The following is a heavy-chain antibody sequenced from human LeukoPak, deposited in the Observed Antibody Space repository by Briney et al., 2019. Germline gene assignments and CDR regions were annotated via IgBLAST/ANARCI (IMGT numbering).Heavy chain of an antibody. D-gene: IGHD6-13*01. V-gene: IGHV1-8*01. J-gene: IGHJ6*02. CDR2: LNPKSGDT. CDR1: GFTFSNYD. Sequence: ASVKVSCKASGFTFSNYDINWVRQAPGQGLEWMGWLNPKSGDTGYAQKFQGRVAMTRNTSITTAYMDVSSLTSEDTAVYYCARGRQQLSVNYYYGMDVWGQGTTVTVSS. CDR3: ARGRQQLSVNYYYGMDV.